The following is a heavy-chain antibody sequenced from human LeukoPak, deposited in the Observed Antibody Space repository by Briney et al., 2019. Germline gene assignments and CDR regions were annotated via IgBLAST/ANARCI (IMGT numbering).Heavy chain of an antibody. Sequence: PGGSLRLSCAASGFTFSSYSMNWVRQAPGKGLEWVSSISSSSSYIYYADSVKGRFTISRDNAKNSLYLQMNSLRAEDTAVYYCASQRIAAAGMRIARWHNWFDPWGQGTLVTVSS. CDR2: ISSSSSYI. V-gene: IGHV3-21*01. J-gene: IGHJ5*02. CDR1: GFTFSSYS. CDR3: ASQRIAAAGMRIARWHNWFDP. D-gene: IGHD6-13*01.